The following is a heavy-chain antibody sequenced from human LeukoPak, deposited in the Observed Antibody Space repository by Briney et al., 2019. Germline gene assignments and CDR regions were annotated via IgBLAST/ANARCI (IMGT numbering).Heavy chain of an antibody. D-gene: IGHD3-22*01. CDR3: ARGRQEVSMIVVVMTAVSYYLDV. CDR1: GGSFSGYY. J-gene: IGHJ6*03. V-gene: IGHV4-34*01. Sequence: SETLSLTCAVYGGSFSGYYWTWIRQAPGKGLDWIGEINPSGRISYNPSLKSRLTISVDASKNHFSLNLRSLTAADTAVYYCARGRQEVSMIVVVMTAVSYYLDVWGKGTTVTVS. CDR2: INPSGRI.